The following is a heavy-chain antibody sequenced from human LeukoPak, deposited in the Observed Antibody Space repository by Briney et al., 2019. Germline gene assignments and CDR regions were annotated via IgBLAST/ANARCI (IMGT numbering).Heavy chain of an antibody. Sequence: ASVKVSCKASGYTFTGYYMHWVRQAPGQGLEWMGIINPSGGSTSYAQKFQGRVTMTRDTSTSTVYMELSSLRSEDTAVYYCARATFVMTTVVTPDFYYFDYWGQGTLVTVSS. CDR3: ARATFVMTTVVTPDFYYFDY. CDR2: INPSGGST. D-gene: IGHD4-23*01. J-gene: IGHJ4*02. CDR1: GYTFTGYY. V-gene: IGHV1-46*01.